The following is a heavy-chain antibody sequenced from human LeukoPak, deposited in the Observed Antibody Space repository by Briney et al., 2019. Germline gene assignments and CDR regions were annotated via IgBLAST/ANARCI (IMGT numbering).Heavy chain of an antibody. D-gene: IGHD2-2*01. CDR2: IKQDGSEK. J-gene: IGHJ4*02. Sequence: GGSLRLSCAASGFTFSSYWMSWVRQAPGKGLEWVANIKQDGSEKYYVDSVKGRFTISRDNAKNSLYLQMNSLRAEDTAVYYCVTDIVVVPAATDYWGQGTLVTVSS. CDR3: VTDIVVVPAATDY. V-gene: IGHV3-7*01. CDR1: GFTFSSYW.